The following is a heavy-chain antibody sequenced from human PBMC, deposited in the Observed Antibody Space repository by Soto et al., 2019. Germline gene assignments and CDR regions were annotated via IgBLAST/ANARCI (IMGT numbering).Heavy chain of an antibody. J-gene: IGHJ4*02. Sequence: GGSLGLSCAASGFTFSSYAMSWVRQAPGKGLEWVSAISGSGGSTYYADSVKGRFTISRDNSKNTLYLQMNSLRAEDTAVYYCAKTVVPAAIVSGFDYWGQGTLVTVSS. V-gene: IGHV3-23*01. D-gene: IGHD2-2*01. CDR1: GFTFSSYA. CDR3: AKTVVPAAIVSGFDY. CDR2: ISGSGGST.